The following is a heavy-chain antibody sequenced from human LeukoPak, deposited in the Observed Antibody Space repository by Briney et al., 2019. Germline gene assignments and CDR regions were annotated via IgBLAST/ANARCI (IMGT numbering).Heavy chain of an antibody. CDR2: ISYDGSNK. Sequence: GGSLRLSCAASGFTFSSYAMHWVRQAPGKGLEWVAVISYDGSNKYYADSVKGRFTISRDNSKNTLYLQMSSLRAEDTAVYYCARASSSGWYYFDYWGQGTLVTVSS. CDR1: GFTFSSYA. CDR3: ARASSSGWYYFDY. V-gene: IGHV3-30*04. J-gene: IGHJ4*02. D-gene: IGHD6-19*01.